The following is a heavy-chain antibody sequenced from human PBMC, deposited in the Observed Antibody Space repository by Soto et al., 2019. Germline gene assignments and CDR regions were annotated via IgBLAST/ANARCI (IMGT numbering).Heavy chain of an antibody. J-gene: IGHJ6*02. Sequence: PGGSLRLSCVASGFAFNRFGMHWVRQAPGKGLEWVSYISSSSSTIYYADSVKGRFTISRDNAKNSLYLQMNSLRDEDTAVYYCARPEYSSSSYGMDVWGQGTTVTVSS. CDR2: ISSSSSTI. CDR3: ARPEYSSSSYGMDV. D-gene: IGHD6-6*01. CDR1: GFAFNRFG. V-gene: IGHV3-48*02.